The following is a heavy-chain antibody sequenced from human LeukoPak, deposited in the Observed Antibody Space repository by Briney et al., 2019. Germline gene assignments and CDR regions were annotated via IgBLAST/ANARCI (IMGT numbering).Heavy chain of an antibody. J-gene: IGHJ4*02. D-gene: IGHD2-2*01. V-gene: IGHV5-51*01. CDR1: GYSFTSYW. CDR3: ARSYCSSTSCYPRWDFDY. CDR2: IYPGDSDT. Sequence: GESLKISCKGSGYSFTSYWIGWVRQMPGKGLEWMGIIYPGDSDTRYSPSFQGQVTISADKSISTAYLQWSSLKASDTAMYYCARSYCSSTSCYPRWDFDYWGQGTLVTVSS.